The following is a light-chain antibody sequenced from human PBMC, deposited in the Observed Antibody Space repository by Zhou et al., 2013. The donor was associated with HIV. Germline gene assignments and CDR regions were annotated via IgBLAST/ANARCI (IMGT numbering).Light chain of an antibody. CDR2: LGS. Sequence: DIVMTQSPLSLPVTPGEPASISCRSSQSLLPGNGHNYLDWYMQKPGQSPQLLIYLGSNRASGVPDRFSGSGSGTDFTLKISRVEAEDVGVYYCMQALQTPLTFGGGTKVEIK. V-gene: IGKV2-28*01. J-gene: IGKJ4*01. CDR1: QSLLPGNGHNY. CDR3: MQALQTPLT.